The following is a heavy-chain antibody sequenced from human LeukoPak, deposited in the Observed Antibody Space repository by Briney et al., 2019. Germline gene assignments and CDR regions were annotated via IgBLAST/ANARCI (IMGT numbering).Heavy chain of an antibody. CDR3: AKMQGFFDL. CDR2: ITGSGDNT. CDR1: GFTFTSQG. Sequence: GGSLRLSCAASGFTFTSQGMAWVRQAPGKGLELVSAITGSGDNTYYADSVKGRFTISRDNSKNTLYLQMNSLSAEDTAVYYCAKMQGFFDLWGRGTLVTVSS. J-gene: IGHJ2*01. V-gene: IGHV3-23*01.